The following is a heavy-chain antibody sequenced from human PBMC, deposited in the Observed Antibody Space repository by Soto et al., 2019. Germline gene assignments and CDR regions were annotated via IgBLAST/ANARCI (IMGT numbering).Heavy chain of an antibody. CDR3: VSRRTGARVSYFGY. CDR2: IYLDDDK. CDR1: GFSLNTSGVG. J-gene: IGHJ4*02. V-gene: IGHV2-5*02. Sequence: QITLKESGPTLVKPTQTLTLTCTFYGFSLNTSGVGVGWIRQPPGKALEWLALIYLDDDKHYRHSLKNRVTLTRDTSKNQLVLTMTNMDPVGTGTYYCVSRRTGARVSYFGYWGQGPVVTVSS. D-gene: IGHD1-1*01.